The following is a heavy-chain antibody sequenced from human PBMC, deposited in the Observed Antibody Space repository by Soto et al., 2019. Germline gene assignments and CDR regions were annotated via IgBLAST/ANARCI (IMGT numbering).Heavy chain of an antibody. CDR1: CGSISSGGYY. CDR3: ARGTRLRFHYYYGMDV. Sequence: SETLSLTCTVSCGSISSGGYYWSWIRQHPGKGLEWIGYIYYSGSTYYNPSLKSRVTISVDTSKNQFSLKLSSVTAADTAVYYCARGTRLRFHYYYGMDVWGQGTTVTVSS. V-gene: IGHV4-31*03. D-gene: IGHD3-3*01. J-gene: IGHJ6*02. CDR2: IYYSGST.